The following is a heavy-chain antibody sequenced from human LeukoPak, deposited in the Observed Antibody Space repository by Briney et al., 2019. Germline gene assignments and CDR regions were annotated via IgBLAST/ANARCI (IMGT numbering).Heavy chain of an antibody. J-gene: IGHJ4*02. V-gene: IGHV4-34*01. Sequence: SETLSLTCAVYGGTFSGYYWSWIRQPPGKRLEWVGESNDSGGTNYDPSLKSRVTISVDTSKNQFSLKLSSVTAADTAVYYCARQYSSSWSHFDYWGQGTLVTVSS. D-gene: IGHD6-13*01. CDR1: GGTFSGYY. CDR3: ARQYSSSWSHFDY. CDR2: SNDSGGT.